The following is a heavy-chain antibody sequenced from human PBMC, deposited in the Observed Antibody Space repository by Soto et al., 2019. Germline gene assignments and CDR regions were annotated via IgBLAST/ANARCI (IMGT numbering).Heavy chain of an antibody. Sequence: ASVKVSCKASGGTFSSYAISWVRQAPGQGLEWMGGIIPIFGTANYAQKFQGRVTITADESTSTAYMELSSLRSEDTAVYYCARDAFYSSSWYGEGPNWFDPWGQGTLVTVSS. CDR3: ARDAFYSSSWYGEGPNWFDP. D-gene: IGHD6-13*01. V-gene: IGHV1-69*13. CDR1: GGTFSSYA. CDR2: IIPIFGTA. J-gene: IGHJ5*02.